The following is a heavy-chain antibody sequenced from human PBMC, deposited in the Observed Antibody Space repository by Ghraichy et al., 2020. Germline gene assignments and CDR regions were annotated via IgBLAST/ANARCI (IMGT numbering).Heavy chain of an antibody. J-gene: IGHJ6*03. D-gene: IGHD1-26*01. CDR2: IYYNGNT. Sequence: SEILSLTCTVSGGSISSYYWNWIRQPPGRGLEWIGYIYYNGNTNYNPSLKSRVTISKDTSNNQFSLRLSSVTAADTAVYYCARGLNSGHYYYYYYMDVWGKGTTVTVSS. V-gene: IGHV4-59*01. CDR3: ARGLNSGHYYYYYYMDV. CDR1: GGSISSYY.